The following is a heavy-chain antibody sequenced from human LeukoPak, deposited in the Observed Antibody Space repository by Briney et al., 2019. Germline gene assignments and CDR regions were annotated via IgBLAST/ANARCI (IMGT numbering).Heavy chain of an antibody. CDR2: ISYDGSNK. J-gene: IGHJ6*02. D-gene: IGHD6-13*01. V-gene: IGHV3-30*18. Sequence: SGRSLRLSCAASGFTFDDYAMHWVRQAPGKGLEWVAVISYDGSNKYYADSVKGRFTISRDNSKNTLYLQMNSLRAEDTAVYYCAKDGASIAAAASYYGMDVWGQGTTVTVSS. CDR3: AKDGASIAAAASYYGMDV. CDR1: GFTFDDYA.